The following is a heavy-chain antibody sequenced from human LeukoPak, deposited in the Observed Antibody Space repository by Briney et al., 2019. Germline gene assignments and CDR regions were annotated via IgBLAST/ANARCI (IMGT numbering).Heavy chain of an antibody. D-gene: IGHD3-22*01. J-gene: IGHJ4*02. CDR1: GFTFRNNG. CDR3: ARGDSSGYYFDF. CDR2: IWYDGSRQ. V-gene: IGHV3-33*01. Sequence: GGSLRLPCEASGFTFRNNGMNWVRQAPGKGLEWVAVIWYDGSRQFYADFVKGRFTISRENSKNMLYLQMNSLRAEDTAVYYCARGDSSGYYFDFWGQGALVTVSS.